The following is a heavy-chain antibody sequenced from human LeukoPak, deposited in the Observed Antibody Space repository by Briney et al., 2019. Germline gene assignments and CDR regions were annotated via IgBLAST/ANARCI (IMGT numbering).Heavy chain of an antibody. Sequence: GGSLRLSCAASGFTFSDYYMSWIRQAPGKGLEWVSAISGSGGSTYYADSVKGRFTISRDNSKNTLYLQMNSLRAEDTAVYYCASQWLIPDYFDYWGQGTLVTVSS. CDR1: GFTFSDYY. CDR2: ISGSGGST. D-gene: IGHD3-22*01. V-gene: IGHV3-23*01. CDR3: ASQWLIPDYFDY. J-gene: IGHJ4*02.